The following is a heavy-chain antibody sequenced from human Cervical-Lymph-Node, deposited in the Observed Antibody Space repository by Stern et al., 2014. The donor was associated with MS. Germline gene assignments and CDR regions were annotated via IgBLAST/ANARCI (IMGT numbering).Heavy chain of an antibody. CDR2: INYSGST. D-gene: IGHD3-22*01. CDR3: ARRDYYDSSGYYDDAFDI. V-gene: IGHV4-59*01. J-gene: IGHJ3*02. CDR1: GGSISTFY. Sequence: QMQLQESGPGLVKPSETLSLTCTVSGGSISTFYWNWIRQSPGKGLEWIGQINYSGSTNDNPSLKSRVTISVDASKNQFSLNLRSVTAADTAVYYCARRDYYDSSGYYDDAFDIWGQGTMVTVSS.